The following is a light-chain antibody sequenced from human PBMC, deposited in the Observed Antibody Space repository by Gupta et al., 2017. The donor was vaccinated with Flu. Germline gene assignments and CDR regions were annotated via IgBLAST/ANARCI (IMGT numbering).Light chain of an antibody. CDR1: KLGDKY. J-gene: IGLJ2*01. V-gene: IGLV3-1*01. CDR2: KDS. Sequence: SYELTPPPSVSVAPGQTASITCSGDKLGDKYACWYQQKPGQFPVLVIYKDSKRASGIPERFSGSNSGNTATLTISGTQAMDEADYYCQAWDSSTVLFGGGTKLTVL. CDR3: QAWDSSTVL.